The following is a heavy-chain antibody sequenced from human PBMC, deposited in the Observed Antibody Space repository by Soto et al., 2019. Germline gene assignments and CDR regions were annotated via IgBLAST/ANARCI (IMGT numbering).Heavy chain of an antibody. Sequence: QLQESGPGLVEPSGTLSPTCAVSRGSMSTSDWWCWVRQAPGKGLEWIGETYHSGNTNYNPSLKSRVPLSVDNSKHQFSLTLTSVTAADTGVYYCATWGSTAFDIWGQGTMVSVSS. J-gene: IGHJ3*02. CDR2: TYHSGNT. D-gene: IGHD3-16*01. V-gene: IGHV4-4*02. CDR3: ATWGSTAFDI. CDR1: RGSMSTSDW.